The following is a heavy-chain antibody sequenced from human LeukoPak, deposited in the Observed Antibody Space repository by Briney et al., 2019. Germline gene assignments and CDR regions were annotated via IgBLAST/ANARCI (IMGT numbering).Heavy chain of an antibody. CDR1: GFTFDDYG. D-gene: IGHD6-13*01. J-gene: IGHJ4*02. CDR3: AKDQGGGYSSSWTFDY. V-gene: IGHV3-23*01. Sequence: PGGSLRLSCAASGFTFDDYGMSWVRQAPGKGLEWVSGISGSGISTYYADSVKGRFTISRDNSRNTLYLQMNSLRAEDTAVYYCAKDQGGGYSSSWTFDYWGQGTLVTVSS. CDR2: ISGSGIST.